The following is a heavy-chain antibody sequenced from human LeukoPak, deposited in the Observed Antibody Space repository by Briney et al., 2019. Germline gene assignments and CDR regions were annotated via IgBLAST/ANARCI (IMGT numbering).Heavy chain of an antibody. CDR1: GGSISSGYY. CDR3: ARGEWGSDY. J-gene: IGHJ4*02. V-gene: IGHV4-38-2*02. D-gene: IGHD3-16*01. CDR2: ISHSGST. Sequence: SETLSLTCTVSGGSISSGYYWGWFRQPPGKGLEWIASISHSGSTYYSPSLKSRLTISVDTSKNHFSLKLSSVTAADTAVYYCARGEWGSDYWGQGTLVTVSS.